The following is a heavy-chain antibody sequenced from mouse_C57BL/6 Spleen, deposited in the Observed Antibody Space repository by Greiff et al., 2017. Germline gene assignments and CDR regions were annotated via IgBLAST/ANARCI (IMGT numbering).Heavy chain of an antibody. V-gene: IGHV1-64*01. CDR2: IHPNSGST. Sequence: QVQLQQPGAELVKPGASVKLSCKASGYTFTSYWMHWVKQRPGQGLEWIGMIHPNSGSTNYNEKFKSKATLTVDKSSSTAYMQLSSLTSEDAAVYYCALYHYYAMDYWGQGTSVTVSS. CDR1: GYTFTSYW. CDR3: ALYHYYAMDY. J-gene: IGHJ4*01.